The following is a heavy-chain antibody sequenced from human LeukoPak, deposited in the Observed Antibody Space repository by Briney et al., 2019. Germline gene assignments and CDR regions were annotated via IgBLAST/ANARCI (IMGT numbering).Heavy chain of an antibody. Sequence: QSGGSLRLSCSASGFTFSAYSMNWVRQAPGKGLEWVAYISGGGTIYYADSVKGRFTISRDNAKNSLYPQMDSLRAEDTAVYYCARNQEIDYYDSSGFYWGVEYWGQGTLVTVSS. J-gene: IGHJ4*02. CDR3: ARNQEIDYYDSSGFYWGVEY. CDR1: GFTFSAYS. D-gene: IGHD3-22*01. V-gene: IGHV3-48*01. CDR2: ISGGGTI.